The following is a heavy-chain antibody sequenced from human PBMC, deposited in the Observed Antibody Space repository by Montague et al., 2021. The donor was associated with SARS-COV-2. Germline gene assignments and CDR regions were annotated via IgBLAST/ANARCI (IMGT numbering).Heavy chain of an antibody. V-gene: IGHV4-59*01. CDR3: ARVFPRWLQFDPYFDY. CDR2: IYYSGST. CDR1: GGSISSYY. D-gene: IGHD5-24*01. J-gene: IGHJ4*02. Sequence: SETLSLTRTVSGGSISSYYWSWIRQPPGKGPEWIGYIYYSGSTNYNPSLKSRVTISVDTSKNQFSLKLSSVTAADTAVYYCARVFPRWLQFDPYFDYWGQGTMVTVSS.